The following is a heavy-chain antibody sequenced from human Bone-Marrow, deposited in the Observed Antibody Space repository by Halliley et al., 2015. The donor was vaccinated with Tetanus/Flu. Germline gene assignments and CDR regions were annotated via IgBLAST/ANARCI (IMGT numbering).Heavy chain of an antibody. J-gene: IGHJ6*02. D-gene: IGHD3-10*01. CDR3: AREGYYASQSAPYNYYGMDV. Sequence: DGGTQYYADSVRGRFPISRDNSKKTLYLQLNSLRDDDTAVYFCAREGYYASQSAPYNYYGMDVWGRGTTVTVS. V-gene: IGHV3-33*01. CDR2: DGGTQ.